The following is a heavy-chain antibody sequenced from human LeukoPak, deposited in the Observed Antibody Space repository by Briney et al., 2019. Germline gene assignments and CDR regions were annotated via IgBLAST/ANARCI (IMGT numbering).Heavy chain of an antibody. CDR2: IYHSGST. J-gene: IGHJ3*02. Sequence: SQTLSLTCAVSGGSISSGGYSWSWIRQPPGKGLDWIGYIYHSGSTYYNPSLKSRVTISLDRSKNQFSLKLNSVTAADRAEYYCARTYYYDSSGSTDDAFDIWGQGTMVTVSS. V-gene: IGHV4-30-2*01. CDR1: GGSISSGGYS. D-gene: IGHD3-22*01. CDR3: ARTYYYDSSGSTDDAFDI.